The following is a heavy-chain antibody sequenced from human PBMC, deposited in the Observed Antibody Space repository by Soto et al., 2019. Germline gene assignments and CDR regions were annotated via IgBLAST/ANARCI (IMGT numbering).Heavy chain of an antibody. V-gene: IGHV4-59*01. CDR3: ARYSSESSDYYLQDY. CDR1: GGSISGNN. D-gene: IGHD3-22*01. CDR2: IYSSAST. J-gene: IGHJ4*02. Sequence: SESRSLTWTVCGGSISGNNWSWFRHTPGKAPEWIGYIYSSASTNYNASLKSRVTISIDTSKNQFALQLKSVTAADTAVYFCARYSSESSDYYLQDYWGPGTLVTVSS.